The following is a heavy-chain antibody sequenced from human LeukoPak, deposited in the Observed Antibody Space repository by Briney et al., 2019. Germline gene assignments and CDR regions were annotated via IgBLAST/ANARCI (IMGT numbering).Heavy chain of an antibody. CDR3: ARDPYSGNYGNDYYYYMDV. Sequence: PGGSLRLSCAASGFTFSSYEMNWVCQAPGKGLEWVSYISSSGSTIYYADSVKGRFTISRDNAKNSLYLQMDSLGPDDTAVYYCARDPYSGNYGNDYYYYMDVWGKGTTVTISS. J-gene: IGHJ6*03. CDR1: GFTFSSYE. V-gene: IGHV3-48*03. D-gene: IGHD1-26*01. CDR2: ISSSGSTI.